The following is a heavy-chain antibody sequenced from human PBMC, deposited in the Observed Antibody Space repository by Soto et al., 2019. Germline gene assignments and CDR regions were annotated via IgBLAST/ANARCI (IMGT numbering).Heavy chain of an antibody. CDR3: AREQQWLVPPYYYYYGMDV. CDR1: GFTFSSYG. J-gene: IGHJ6*02. CDR2: IWYDGSNK. D-gene: IGHD6-19*01. V-gene: IGHV3-33*01. Sequence: QVQLVESGGGVVQPGRSLRLSCAASGFTFSSYGMHWVRQAPGKGLEWVAVIWYDGSNKYYADSVKGRFTISRDNSKNTLHLQMNSLRAEDTAVYYCAREQQWLVPPYYYYYGMDVWGQGTTVTVSS.